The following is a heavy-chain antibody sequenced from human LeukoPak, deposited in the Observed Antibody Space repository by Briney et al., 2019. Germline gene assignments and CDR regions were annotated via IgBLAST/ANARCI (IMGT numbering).Heavy chain of an antibody. CDR2: IYYSGST. J-gene: IGHJ4*02. D-gene: IGHD3-3*01. CDR3: ARVGNYDFWSGYYTHPDY. V-gene: IGHV4-30-4*08. Sequence: TSETLSLTCTVSGGSISSYYWSWIRQPPGKGLEWIGYIYYSGSTYYNPSLKSRVTISVDTSKNQFSLKLSSVTAADTAVYYCARVGNYDFWSGYYTHPDYWGQGTLVTVSS. CDR1: GGSISSYY.